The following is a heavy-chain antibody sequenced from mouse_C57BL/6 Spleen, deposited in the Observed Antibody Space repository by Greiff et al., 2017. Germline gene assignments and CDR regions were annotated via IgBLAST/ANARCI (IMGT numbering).Heavy chain of an antibody. J-gene: IGHJ1*03. CDR2: IWSGGST. D-gene: IGHD2-2*01. Sequence: QVQLQQSGPGLVQPSQSLSITCTVSGFSLTSYGVHWVRQSPGKGLEWLGVIWSGGSTDYNAAFISRLSISKDNSKSQVFFKMNSLQADDTAIYYCAREGGYEYFDVWGTGTTVTVSS. V-gene: IGHV2-2*01. CDR1: GFSLTSYG. CDR3: AREGGYEYFDV.